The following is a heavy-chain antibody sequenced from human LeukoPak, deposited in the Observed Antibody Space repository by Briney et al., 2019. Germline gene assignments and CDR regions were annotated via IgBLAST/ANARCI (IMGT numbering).Heavy chain of an antibody. CDR2: INPNSGGT. V-gene: IGHV1-2*06. J-gene: IGHJ4*02. CDR1: GYTFTGYY. Sequence: ASVKVSCXASGYTFTGYYMHWVRQAPGQGLEWMGRINPNSGGTNSAQKFQGRVTITRDTSISTAYMELSRLRSDDTAVYYCASPYRCSSTSCYAFDYWGQGTLVTVSS. D-gene: IGHD2-2*01. CDR3: ASPYRCSSTSCYAFDY.